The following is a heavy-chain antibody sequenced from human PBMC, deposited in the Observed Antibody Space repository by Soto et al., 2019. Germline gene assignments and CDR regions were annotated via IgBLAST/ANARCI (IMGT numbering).Heavy chain of an antibody. V-gene: IGHV4-59*01. J-gene: IGHJ5*02. Sequence: SETLSLTCTVSGGSISTYCWSWLRQPPGRGLEWIGHIFYSGSTNYNPALKSRVTISVDTSKSQFSLKLSSVTAADTAVYYCAKDSGYNYGYFRWFDPWGQGTLVTVSS. CDR2: IFYSGST. D-gene: IGHD5-18*01. CDR3: AKDSGYNYGYFRWFDP. CDR1: GGSISTYC.